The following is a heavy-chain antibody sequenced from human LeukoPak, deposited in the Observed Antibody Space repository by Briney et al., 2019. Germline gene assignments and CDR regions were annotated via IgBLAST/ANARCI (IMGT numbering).Heavy chain of an antibody. J-gene: IGHJ4*02. Sequence: PGGSLRLSCAASGFTFSDYYMSWIRQAPGKGLEWVSYISSSGSTKYYADSVKGRFTISRDNAKNSYLQMNSLRAEDTAVYYCARDGHAYGRGSPHYWGQGNLVTVSS. CDR3: ARDGHAYGRGSPHY. D-gene: IGHD3-10*01. CDR1: GFTFSDYY. CDR2: ISSSGSTK. V-gene: IGHV3-11*01.